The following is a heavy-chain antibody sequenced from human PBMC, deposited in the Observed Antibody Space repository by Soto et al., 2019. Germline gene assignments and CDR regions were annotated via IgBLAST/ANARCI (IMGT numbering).Heavy chain of an antibody. V-gene: IGHV4-59*01. D-gene: IGHD2-2*01. CDR2: NYYSGST. CDR1: GGSISSYY. J-gene: IGHJ5*02. Sequence: PSETLSLTCTVSGGSISSYYWSWIRQPPGKGLEWIGYNYYSGSTNYNPSLKSRVTISVDTSKNQFSLKLSSVTAADTAVYYCARVGSVPAAITVWFDPWGQGTLVTVSS. CDR3: ARVGSVPAAITVWFDP.